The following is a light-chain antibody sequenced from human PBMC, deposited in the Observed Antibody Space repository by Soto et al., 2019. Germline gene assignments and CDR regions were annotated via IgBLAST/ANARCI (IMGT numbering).Light chain of an antibody. CDR3: QQYANSPHT. J-gene: IGKJ1*01. CDR2: GAS. CDR1: QSVSSNY. V-gene: IGKV3-20*01. Sequence: EIVLTQSPGTLSLSPGERATLSCRASQSVSSNYLAWYQQKPGQAPRLLIYGASIRATGLPDRFSGSGSVTDFTLTISRLEPEDFAVYYCQQYANSPHTFGQGTKVEIK.